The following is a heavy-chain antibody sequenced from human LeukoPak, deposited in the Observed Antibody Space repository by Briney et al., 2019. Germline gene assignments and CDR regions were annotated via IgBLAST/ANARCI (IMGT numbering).Heavy chain of an antibody. J-gene: IGHJ4*02. V-gene: IGHV3-64D*06. CDR3: VRGTGY. CDR1: GFTFSTYV. CDR2: ISSNGDNT. Sequence: GGSLRLSCSVSGFTFSTYVMHWVRQAPGKGLEYVSAISSNGDNTYYADSVKGRFTISRDNSKNTLYIQMSSLRADDTAVYHCVRGTGYWGQGTLVTVSS.